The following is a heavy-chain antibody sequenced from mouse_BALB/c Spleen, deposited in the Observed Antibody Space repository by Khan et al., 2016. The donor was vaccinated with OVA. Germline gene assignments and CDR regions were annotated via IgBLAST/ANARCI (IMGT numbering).Heavy chain of an antibody. J-gene: IGHJ3*01. V-gene: IGHV1-31*01. CDR1: GYSFTSYY. CDR2: IDPFSGGS. Sequence: EVQLQQSGPELMKPGASVKISCKASGYSFTSYYIHWVMQRHGESLEWIGYIDPFSGGSTYNQKFKVKATLTVDKSSSTAYIQLSNLTAEDSAVXYCTRHGYVAWFTYWGQGTLVTVSA. CDR3: TRHGYVAWFTY. D-gene: IGHD2-2*01.